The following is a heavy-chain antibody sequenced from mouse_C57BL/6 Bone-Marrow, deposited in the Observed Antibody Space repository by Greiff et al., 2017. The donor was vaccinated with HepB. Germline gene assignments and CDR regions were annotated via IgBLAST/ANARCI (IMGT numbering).Heavy chain of an antibody. CDR1: GYTFTSYW. CDR2: IDPSDSYT. V-gene: IGHV1-50*01. J-gene: IGHJ2*01. D-gene: IGHD4-1*01. CDR3: ASWDFDY. Sequence: VQLQQPGAELVKPGASVKLSCKASGYTFTSYWMQWVKQRPGQGLEWIGEIDPSDSYTNYNQKFKGKATLTVDTSSGTAYMQLSSLTSEDSAVYYCASWDFDYWGQGTTLTVSS.